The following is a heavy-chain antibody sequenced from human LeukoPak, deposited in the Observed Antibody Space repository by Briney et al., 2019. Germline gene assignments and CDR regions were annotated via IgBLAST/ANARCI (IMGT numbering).Heavy chain of an antibody. Sequence: GGSLRLSCLASGFTFSSYAMHWVRQAPGKGLEYVSAISSNGGSTYYADSVKGRFTISRDNSKNTLYLQMSSLRAEDTAVYYCVNSGAGIIKSHFDYWGQGTLVTVSS. J-gene: IGHJ4*02. D-gene: IGHD3-10*01. CDR1: GFTFSSYA. V-gene: IGHV3-64D*06. CDR2: ISSNGGST. CDR3: VNSGAGIIKSHFDY.